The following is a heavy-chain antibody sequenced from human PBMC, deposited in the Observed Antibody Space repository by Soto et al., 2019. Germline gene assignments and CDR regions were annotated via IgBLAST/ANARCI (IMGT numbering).Heavy chain of an antibody. J-gene: IGHJ4*02. CDR3: AKRPSYDFVN. Sequence: EVQLLESGGGLVQPGGSLRLSCAASGFTFSTYAMSWVRQAPGKGLEWVSSINKNGGSTFYADSVKGRFTISRDNSKDTLFLQMNSLRAEDTALYYCAKRPSYDFVNWGQGTQVTVSS. V-gene: IGHV3-23*01. D-gene: IGHD3-3*01. CDR2: INKNGGST. CDR1: GFTFSTYA.